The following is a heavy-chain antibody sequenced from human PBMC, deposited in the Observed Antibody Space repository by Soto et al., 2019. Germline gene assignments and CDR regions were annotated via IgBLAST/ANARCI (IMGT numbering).Heavy chain of an antibody. J-gene: IGHJ6*02. CDR2: IRSKANSYAT. CDR1: GFTFSGSA. V-gene: IGHV3-73*02. Sequence: EVQLVESGGGLVQPGGSLKLSCAASGFTFSGSAMHWVRQASGKGLEWVGRIRSKANSYATAYAASVKGRFTISRDDSKNTAYLQMNSLKTEDTAVYYCTRHRDGVVVAATVDYYYYYGMDVWGQGTTVTVSS. CDR3: TRHRDGVVVAATVDYYYYYGMDV. D-gene: IGHD2-15*01.